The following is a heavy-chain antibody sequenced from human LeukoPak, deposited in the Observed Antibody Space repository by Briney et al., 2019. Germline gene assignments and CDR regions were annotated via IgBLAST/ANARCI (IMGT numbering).Heavy chain of an antibody. CDR3: ARHTIAAAATDY. CDR2: IYPGDSDT. CDR1: GYSFTSYW. J-gene: IGHJ4*02. Sequence: GESLKISCETSGYSFTSYWIGWVRQMPGQGLEWTGIIYPGDSDTRYSPSFQGQVTISADKSISTAYLQWSSLKASDTAMYYCARHTIAAAATDYWGQGTLVTVSS. V-gene: IGHV5-51*01. D-gene: IGHD6-13*01.